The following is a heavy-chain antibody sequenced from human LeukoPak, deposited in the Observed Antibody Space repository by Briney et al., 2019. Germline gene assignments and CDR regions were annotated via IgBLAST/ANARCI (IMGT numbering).Heavy chain of an antibody. V-gene: IGHV4-34*01. D-gene: IGHD3-3*01. CDR3: ARGHTSIFGVVDY. CDR2: INHSGST. Sequence: SETLSLTCAVYGGSFSGYYWSWIRQPPGKGLEWIGEINHSGSTNYNPSLKSRVTISVDTSKNQFSLKLSSVSAADTAVYYCARGHTSIFGVVDYWGQGTLVTVSS. J-gene: IGHJ4*02. CDR1: GGSFSGYY.